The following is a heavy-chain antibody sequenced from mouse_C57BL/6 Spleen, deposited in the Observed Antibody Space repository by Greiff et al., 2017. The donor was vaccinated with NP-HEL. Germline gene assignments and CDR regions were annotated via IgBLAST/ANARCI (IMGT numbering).Heavy chain of an antibody. Sequence: EVQLQQSGPELVKPGASVKISCKASGYAFTGYYMHWVKQSSEKSLEWIGEINPSTGGTSYNQKFKGKATLTVDKSSSTAYMQLKSLTSEDSAVYYCARGVYYHYFDYWGQGTTLTVSS. CDR1: GYAFTGYY. J-gene: IGHJ2*01. CDR2: INPSTGGT. V-gene: IGHV1-43*01. CDR3: ARGVYYHYFDY. D-gene: IGHD2-1*01.